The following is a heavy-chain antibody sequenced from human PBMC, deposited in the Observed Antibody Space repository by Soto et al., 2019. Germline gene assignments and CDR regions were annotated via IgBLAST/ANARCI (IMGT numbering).Heavy chain of an antibody. CDR2: IIPILDIP. D-gene: IGHD2-8*02. Sequence: QVQLVQSGAEVKKPGSSVKVSCKASGGTFSRYTISWVRQAPGQGLEWMGRIIPILDIPNYAQNFQGRVTMPADKSTSTAYMELSSLRSDDTAVYYCASHFTGVLVRGASPPGGDNYGWDVWGQGTTVTVSS. CDR1: GGTFSRYT. V-gene: IGHV1-69*02. CDR3: ASHFTGVLVRGASPPGGDNYGWDV. J-gene: IGHJ6*02.